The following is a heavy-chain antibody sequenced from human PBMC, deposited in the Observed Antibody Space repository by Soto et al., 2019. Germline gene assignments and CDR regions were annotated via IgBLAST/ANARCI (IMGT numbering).Heavy chain of an antibody. CDR1: GGSITNYY. CDR3: TTEAYDNSGSLAFDI. V-gene: IGHV4-59*08. CDR2: IFHTGTT. J-gene: IGHJ3*02. D-gene: IGHD3-22*01. Sequence: QVPLQESGPGLVKPSETLSLTCTVSGGSITNYYYSWIRQPPGKGLEWIGYIFHTGTTSYNPSLKSRVTLSVDTSQSQFSLKLNSVPAADTAVYYCTTEAYDNSGSLAFDIWGPGTLVTVS.